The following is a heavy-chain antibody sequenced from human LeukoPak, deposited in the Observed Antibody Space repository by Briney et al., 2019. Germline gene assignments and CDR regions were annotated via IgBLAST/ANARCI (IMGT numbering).Heavy chain of an antibody. V-gene: IGHV4-4*07. CDR3: AIGGNYGAYLRATRVIDY. CDR2: IYTSGST. Sequence: SETLSLTCTVSGGSISSYYWSWIRQPAGKGLEWIGRIYTSGSTNYNPSLKSRVTMSVDTSKNQFSLKLSSVTAADTAVYYCAIGGNYGAYLRATRVIDYWGQGTLVTVSS. D-gene: IGHD4-17*01. J-gene: IGHJ4*02. CDR1: GGSISSYY.